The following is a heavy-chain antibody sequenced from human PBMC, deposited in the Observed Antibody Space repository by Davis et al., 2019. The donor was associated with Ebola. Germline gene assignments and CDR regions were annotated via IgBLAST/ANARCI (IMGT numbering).Heavy chain of an antibody. V-gene: IGHV4-34*01. CDR2: INHSGST. D-gene: IGHD6-13*01. Sequence: PSETLSLTCGVYGGSFSGYYWNWIRQPPGKGLEWIGEINHSGSTNYNPSLKSRVTMSVDTPKNQFSLKLSSVTAADTAVYYCARDREGYSSSWYYYYYMDVWGKGTTVTVSS. J-gene: IGHJ6*03. CDR3: ARDREGYSSSWYYYYYMDV. CDR1: GGSFSGYY.